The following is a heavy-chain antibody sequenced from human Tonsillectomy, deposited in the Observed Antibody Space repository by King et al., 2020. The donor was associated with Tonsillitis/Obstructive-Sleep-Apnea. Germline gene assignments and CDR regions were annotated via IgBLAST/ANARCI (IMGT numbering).Heavy chain of an antibody. Sequence: VQLVESGGGLVRPGGSLRLSCAASGFTFSTYAMTWVRQAPGKGLEWVSAISGSGGSTYYADSVKGRFTISRDNSKNTLYLQMNSLRAEDTAVYYCAKDLGWESGMAWGQGTLVTVSS. CDR3: AKDLGWESGMA. D-gene: IGHD1-14*01. CDR2: ISGSGGST. CDR1: GFTFSTYA. J-gene: IGHJ5*02. V-gene: IGHV3-23*04.